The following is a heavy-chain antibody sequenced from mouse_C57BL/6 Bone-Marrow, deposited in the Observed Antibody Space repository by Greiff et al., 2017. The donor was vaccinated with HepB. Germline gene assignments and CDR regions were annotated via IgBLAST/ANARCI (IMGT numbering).Heavy chain of an antibody. J-gene: IGHJ3*01. CDR2: IHPSDSDT. D-gene: IGHD1-1*01. Sequence: VQLQQPGAELVKPGASVKVSCKASGYTFTSYWMHWVKQRPGQGLEWIGRIHPSDSDTNYNQKFKGKATLTVDKSSSTAYMQLSSLTSEDSAVYYCAMRYYGSSPAWFAYWGQGTLVTVSA. CDR3: AMRYYGSSPAWFAY. V-gene: IGHV1-74*01. CDR1: GYTFTSYW.